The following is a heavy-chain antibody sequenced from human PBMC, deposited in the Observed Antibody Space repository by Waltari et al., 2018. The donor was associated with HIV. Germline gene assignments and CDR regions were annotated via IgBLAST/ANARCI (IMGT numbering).Heavy chain of an antibody. CDR1: AGSFSGYF. V-gene: IGHV4-34*01. CDR2: ISHTGST. D-gene: IGHD3-10*01. Sequence: QVQLQQWGAGLLKPSETLSLTCAVYAGSFSGYFWTWARQPPGMGLEWIGEISHTGSTKYNPSLKSRVTISVDTSKNQFSLKLNSVTAADTAIYYCAIFVSPPYYFDYWGQGTLVTVSS. CDR3: AIFVSPPYYFDY. J-gene: IGHJ4*02.